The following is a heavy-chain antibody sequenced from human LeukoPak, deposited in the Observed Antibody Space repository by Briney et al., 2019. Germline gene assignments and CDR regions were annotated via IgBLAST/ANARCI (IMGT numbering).Heavy chain of an antibody. CDR2: ISSSGSTI. D-gene: IGHD6-13*01. Sequence: PGGSLRLSCAASGFTFRDCYMSWIRQAPGKGLEWVSYISSSGSTIYYADSVKGRFSISRDNAKNSLYLQMNSLRAEDTAVYYCYKYSSSWRDAFDIWGQGTMVTVSS. J-gene: IGHJ3*02. CDR3: YKYSSSWRDAFDI. CDR1: GFTFRDCY. V-gene: IGHV3-11*04.